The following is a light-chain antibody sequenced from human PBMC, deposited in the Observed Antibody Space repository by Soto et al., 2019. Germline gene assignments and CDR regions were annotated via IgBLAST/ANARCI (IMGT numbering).Light chain of an antibody. CDR3: AAWDDSLSGYV. V-gene: IGLV1-47*01. CDR2: RNN. J-gene: IGLJ1*01. CDR1: SSNIGSDY. Sequence: QSVLTQPPSASGTPGQRVTISCSGSSSNIGSDYVYWYQQFPGTAPKLLIYRNNQRPSGVPDRFSGSKSGTSASLAISGLRSDDEADYYCAAWDDSLSGYVFGTGTKLTVL.